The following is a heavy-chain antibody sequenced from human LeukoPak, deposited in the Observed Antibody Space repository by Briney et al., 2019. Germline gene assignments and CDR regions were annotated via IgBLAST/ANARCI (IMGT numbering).Heavy chain of an antibody. CDR3: AREVMATISVF. CDR2: IYSGGST. Sequence: GGSLRLSCAVSGFIECSNYVIGLRQAPGKGLEWVSVIYSGGSTYYADSVKGRFTISRDNSKNTLYLQMNSLRAEDTAVYYCAREVMATISVFWGQGTLVTVSS. V-gene: IGHV3-66*01. D-gene: IGHD5-24*01. CDR1: GFIECSNY. J-gene: IGHJ4*02.